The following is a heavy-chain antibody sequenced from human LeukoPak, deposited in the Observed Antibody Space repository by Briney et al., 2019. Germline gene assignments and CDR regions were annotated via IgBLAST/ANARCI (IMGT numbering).Heavy chain of an antibody. J-gene: IGHJ3*02. CDR2: IYYSRST. D-gene: IGHD6-19*01. V-gene: IGHV4-39*01. Sequence: SETLSLTCTVSGGSISSSSYYWGWIRQPPGKGLEWIGSIYYSRSTYYNPSLKSRVTISVDTSKNQFSLKLSSVTAADTAVYYCARHDRAVAGTRAFDIWGQGTMVTVSS. CDR3: ARHDRAVAGTRAFDI. CDR1: GGSISSSSYY.